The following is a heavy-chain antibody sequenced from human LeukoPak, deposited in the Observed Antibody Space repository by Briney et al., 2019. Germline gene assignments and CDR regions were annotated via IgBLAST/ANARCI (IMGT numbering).Heavy chain of an antibody. Sequence: SETLSLTCTVSGGSISSYYWSWIRQPPGKGLEWIGEINHSGSTNYNPSLKSRVTISVDTSKNQFSLKLSSVTAADTAVYYCAGFPAIQSYYYYGMDVWGQGTTVTVSS. CDR3: AGFPAIQSYYYYGMDV. D-gene: IGHD2-2*01. CDR1: GGSISSYY. V-gene: IGHV4-34*01. CDR2: INHSGST. J-gene: IGHJ6*02.